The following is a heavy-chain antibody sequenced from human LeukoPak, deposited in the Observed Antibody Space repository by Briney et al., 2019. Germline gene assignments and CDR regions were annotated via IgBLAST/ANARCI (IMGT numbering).Heavy chain of an antibody. J-gene: IGHJ4*02. Sequence: GGPLRLSCAASGFTFSSYGMHWVRQAPGKGLEWVAVIWYDGSNKYYADSVKGRFTISRDNSKNTLYLQMNSLRAEDTAVYYCAKARYYYDSSGSFDYWGQGTLVTVSS. CDR3: AKARYYYDSSGSFDY. D-gene: IGHD3-22*01. CDR2: IWYDGSNK. CDR1: GFTFSSYG. V-gene: IGHV3-33*06.